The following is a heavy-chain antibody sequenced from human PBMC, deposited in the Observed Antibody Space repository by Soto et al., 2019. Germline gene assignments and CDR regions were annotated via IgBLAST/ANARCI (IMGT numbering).Heavy chain of an antibody. Sequence: VQLLESGGGLVQPGGSLRLSCAASGFTFSGSAMTWVRQAPGKWLEYVSSITSSGNEVFHAASVKGRFTMSRDNSTNMLYLQMNSLRAEDAAVYYCAKEGYAGGWHWDSWGQGALVTVSS. V-gene: IGHV3-23*01. D-gene: IGHD6-19*01. CDR3: AKEGYAGGWHWDS. CDR1: GFTFSGSA. CDR2: ITSSGNEV. J-gene: IGHJ4*02.